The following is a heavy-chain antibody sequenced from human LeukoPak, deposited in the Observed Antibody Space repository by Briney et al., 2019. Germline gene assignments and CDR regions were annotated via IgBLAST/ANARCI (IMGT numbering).Heavy chain of an antibody. CDR3: ARNPGSGYYWYYFDY. V-gene: IGHV4-31*03. Sequence: PSQTLSLTCTVSGGSISSGGYYWSWIRQHPGKCLEWIGYIYYSGSTYYNPSLKSRVTISVDTSKNQFSLKLSSVTAADTAVYYCARNPGSGYYWYYFDYWGQGTLVTVSS. D-gene: IGHD3-22*01. CDR1: GGSISSGGYY. J-gene: IGHJ4*02. CDR2: IYYSGST.